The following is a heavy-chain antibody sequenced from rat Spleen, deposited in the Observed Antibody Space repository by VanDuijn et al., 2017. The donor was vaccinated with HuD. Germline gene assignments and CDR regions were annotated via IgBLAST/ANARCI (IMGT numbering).Heavy chain of an antibody. J-gene: IGHJ4*01. CDR3: ARGEVGA. V-gene: IGHV2S12*01. D-gene: IGHD1-12*02. CDR1: GFSLTSDG. CDR2: VSSGGNT. Sequence: QVQLKESGPGLVQPSQTLSLTCTVSGFSLTSDGVSWVRQPPGKGLEWIAAVSSGGNTYYDSTLKSRLSISRDTSKSQVFLKMSSLQTEDTATYYCARGEVGAWGQGASVTVSS.